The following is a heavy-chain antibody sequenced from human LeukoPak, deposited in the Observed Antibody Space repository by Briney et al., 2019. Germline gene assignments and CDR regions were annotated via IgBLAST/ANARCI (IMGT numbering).Heavy chain of an antibody. J-gene: IGHJ4*02. CDR3: ARGRVGATTIDY. CDR2: INSDGINT. Sequence: GGSLRLSCAASGFTFSNYWMHWVRQAPGKGLVWVSRINSDGINTSYADSVKGRLTISRDNAKNTLNLQMNSLRAEDTAVYYCARGRVGATTIDYGGQGTLVTVSS. D-gene: IGHD1-26*01. CDR1: GFTFSNYW. V-gene: IGHV3-74*01.